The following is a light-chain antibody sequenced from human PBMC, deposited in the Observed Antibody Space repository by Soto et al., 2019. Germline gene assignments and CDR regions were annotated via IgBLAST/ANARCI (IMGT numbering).Light chain of an antibody. CDR1: QSVSSNF. J-gene: IGKJ1*01. Sequence: EIVLTQSPGTLSSSPGERATLSCRASQSVSSNFLAWYQQKPGQTPRLLIYGASSRATGIPDRFSGSGSGTDFSLTISRLEPEDFAVYYCQQYGSSPTFGQGTKVEIK. CDR3: QQYGSSPT. CDR2: GAS. V-gene: IGKV3-20*01.